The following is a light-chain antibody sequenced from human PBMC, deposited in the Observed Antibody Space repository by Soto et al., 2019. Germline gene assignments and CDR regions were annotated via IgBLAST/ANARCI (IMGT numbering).Light chain of an antibody. V-gene: IGKV3-20*01. Sequence: EIVLTQSPGTLSLSPGERATLSCRASQTITSNNFAWYRQKPGQAPRLLIYGASSRATGIPDRFSGSGSGTDFTLTISRLEPEDFAVYFCQQYSDPTWTFGQGTKVQI. J-gene: IGKJ1*01. CDR3: QQYSDPTWT. CDR1: QTITSNN. CDR2: GAS.